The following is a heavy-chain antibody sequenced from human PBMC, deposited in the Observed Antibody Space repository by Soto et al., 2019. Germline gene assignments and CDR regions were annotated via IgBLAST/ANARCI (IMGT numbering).Heavy chain of an antibody. CDR2: IYYSGST. CDR1: GGSISSSTYY. J-gene: IGHJ4*02. CDR3: ASVHSSGWYLDY. D-gene: IGHD6-19*01. V-gene: IGHV4-39*01. Sequence: QLQLQESGPGLVKPSETLSLTCTVSGGSISSSTYYWGWIRQPPGKGLEWIGSIYYSGSTYYNPSLNGRATISVDTSKNQFSLKLSSVTAADTAVYYCASVHSSGWYLDYWGQGTLVTVSS.